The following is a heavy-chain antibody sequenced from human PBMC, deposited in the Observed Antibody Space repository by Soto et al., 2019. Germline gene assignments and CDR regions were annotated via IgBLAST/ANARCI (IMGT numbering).Heavy chain of an antibody. CDR1: GFTFSSYS. Sequence: EVQLVESGGGLVQPGGSLRLSCAASGFTFSSYSFNWVRQAPGKGVEWVAYISKSFSTIYYADSVKARFTISRDDAKNSRFLQMDRLRDEDTGLWYWGRGFSYASLDCWGQGPRVTVS. J-gene: IGHJ4*02. CDR3: GRGFSYASLDC. D-gene: IGHD5-18*01. V-gene: IGHV3-48*02. CDR2: ISKSFSTI.